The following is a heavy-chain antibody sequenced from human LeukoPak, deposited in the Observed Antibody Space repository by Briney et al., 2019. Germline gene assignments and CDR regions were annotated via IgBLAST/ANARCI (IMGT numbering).Heavy chain of an antibody. Sequence: SETLSLTCTVSGGSISSYYWSWIRQPPGKGLEWIGEINHSGSTNYNPSLKSRVTISVDTSKNQFSLKLSSVTAADTAVYYCASTPAAGPFDYWGQGTLVTVSS. J-gene: IGHJ4*02. CDR2: INHSGST. CDR1: GGSISSYY. D-gene: IGHD6-13*01. V-gene: IGHV4-34*01. CDR3: ASTPAAGPFDY.